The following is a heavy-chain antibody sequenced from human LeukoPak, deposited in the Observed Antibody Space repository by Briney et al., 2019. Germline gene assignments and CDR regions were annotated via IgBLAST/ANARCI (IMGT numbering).Heavy chain of an antibody. J-gene: IGHJ3*02. CDR3: AKSYFTYYCDSSGPTYDAFDI. CDR2: ISGSGHST. CDR1: GFSFSSYW. D-gene: IGHD3-22*01. Sequence: AGGSLRLSCAASGFSFSSYWMSWVRQAPGKGLEWVSVISGSGHSTYYADSVKGRFTISRDNSKNTLYLQMNSPRAEDTAVYYCAKSYFTYYCDSSGPTYDAFDIWGQGTMVIVSS. V-gene: IGHV3-23*01.